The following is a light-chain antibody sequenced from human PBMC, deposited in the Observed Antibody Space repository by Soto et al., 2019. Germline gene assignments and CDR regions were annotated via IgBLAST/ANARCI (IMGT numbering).Light chain of an antibody. CDR1: SSDVGGYNY. J-gene: IGLJ1*01. CDR3: SSYTSSSTLGYV. CDR2: EVS. Sequence: QSVLTQPASVSGSPGQSITISCTGTSSDVGGYNYVSWYQQHPGKAPKLMIYEVSNRPSGVSNRFSGSKSGNTASLTISGLQAEDEADYYCSSYTSSSTLGYVFGTGTKDTVL. V-gene: IGLV2-14*01.